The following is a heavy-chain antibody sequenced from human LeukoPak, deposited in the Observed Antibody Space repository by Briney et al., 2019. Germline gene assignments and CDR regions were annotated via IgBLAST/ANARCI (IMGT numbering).Heavy chain of an antibody. CDR2: ISSSSSYI. Sequence: PGGSLRLSCAASGFTFSSYSMNWVRQAPGKGLEWVSSISSSSSYIYYADSVKGRFTISRDNAKNSLYLQMNSLRAEDTAVYYCARDTTKENYYDSSGPISDAFDIWGQGTMVTVSS. D-gene: IGHD3-22*01. J-gene: IGHJ3*02. CDR1: GFTFSSYS. V-gene: IGHV3-21*01. CDR3: ARDTTKENYYDSSGPISDAFDI.